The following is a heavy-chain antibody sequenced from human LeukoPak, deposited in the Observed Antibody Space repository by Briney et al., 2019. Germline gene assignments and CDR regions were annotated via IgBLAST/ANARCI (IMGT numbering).Heavy chain of an antibody. CDR2: IKQDGSEK. D-gene: IGHD2-2*01. CDR1: GFTFSSYW. V-gene: IGHV3-7*03. J-gene: IGHJ3*02. Sequence: GGSLRLSCAASGFTFSSYWMSWVRQAQGKGLEWVANIKQDGSEKYYVDSVKGRFTISRDNAKNSLYLQMNSLRAEDTAVYYCARDMHIGYCSSTSCSDAFDIWGQGTMVTVSS. CDR3: ARDMHIGYCSSTSCSDAFDI.